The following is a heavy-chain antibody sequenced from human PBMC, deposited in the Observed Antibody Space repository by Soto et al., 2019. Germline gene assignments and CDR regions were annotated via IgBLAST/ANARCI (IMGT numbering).Heavy chain of an antibody. CDR2: IYYSGST. D-gene: IGHD2-15*01. V-gene: IGHV4-30-4*01. CDR1: GGSISSGDYY. Sequence: SETLSLTFTVSGGSISSGDYYWCGIRQPPGKGLEWIGYIYYSGSTYYNPSLKSRVTISVDTSKNQFSLKLSSVTAADTAVYYCASYCSGGSCYYRDAFDIWGQGTRVTVSS. J-gene: IGHJ3*02. CDR3: ASYCSGGSCYYRDAFDI.